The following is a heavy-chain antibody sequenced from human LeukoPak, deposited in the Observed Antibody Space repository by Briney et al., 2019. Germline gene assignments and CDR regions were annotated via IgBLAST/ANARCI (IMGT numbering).Heavy chain of an antibody. CDR3: ARSRSSGSYYTFDY. V-gene: IGHV4-4*07. J-gene: IGHJ4*02. D-gene: IGHD3-22*01. CDR1: GGSISSYY. CDR2: IYTSGST. Sequence: SETLSLTCTVSGGSISSYYWSWIRQPAGKGLEWIGRIYTSGSTNYNPSLKSRVTMSVDTSKNQFSLKLSSVTAADTAVYYCARSRSSGSYYTFDYWGQGTLVTVCS.